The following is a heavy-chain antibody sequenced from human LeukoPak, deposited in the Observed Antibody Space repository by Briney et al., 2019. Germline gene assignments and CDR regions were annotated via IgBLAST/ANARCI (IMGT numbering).Heavy chain of an antibody. CDR2: ISYSGST. CDR1: RGSLTTDY. Sequence: PSETLSLTCTVSRGSLTTDYLNWIRQPPGKGLEWIGHISYSGSTSYNPSLKSRITITSDTSKNQFSLKLSSATAADTAVYYCAWGPNRDYFDYWGRGTLVTVSS. CDR3: AWGPNRDYFDY. D-gene: IGHD3-16*01. V-gene: IGHV4-59*01. J-gene: IGHJ4*02.